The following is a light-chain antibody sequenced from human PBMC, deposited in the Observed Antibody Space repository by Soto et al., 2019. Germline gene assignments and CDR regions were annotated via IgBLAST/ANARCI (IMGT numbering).Light chain of an antibody. CDR1: QSVSSIY. Sequence: EIVLTQSPGTLSLSPGERATLSCRASQSVSSIYLAWYQHKPGQAPRLLIYGASSRATGIPDRFSGSGSGTDFILTISRLEPEDFAVYYCQQYGSSSWTFGRGTTVEIK. CDR2: GAS. CDR3: QQYGSSSWT. V-gene: IGKV3-20*01. J-gene: IGKJ1*01.